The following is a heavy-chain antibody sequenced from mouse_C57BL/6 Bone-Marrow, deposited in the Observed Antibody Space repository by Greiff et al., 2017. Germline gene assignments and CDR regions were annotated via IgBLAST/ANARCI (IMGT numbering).Heavy chain of an antibody. CDR2: IYPRSGNT. CDR1: GYTFTSYG. J-gene: IGHJ1*03. V-gene: IGHV1-81*01. D-gene: IGHD2-4*01. CDR3: ARWRGYYDYDGDWYFDV. Sequence: VQLQQSGAELARPGASVKLSCKASGYTFTSYGISWVKQRTGPGLEWIGEIYPRSGNTYYNEKFKGKATLTADKSSSTAYMELRSLTSEDSAVYFCARWRGYYDYDGDWYFDVWGTGTTVTVSS.